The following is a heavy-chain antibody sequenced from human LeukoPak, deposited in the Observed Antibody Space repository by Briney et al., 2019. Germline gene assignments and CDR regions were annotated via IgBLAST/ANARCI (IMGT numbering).Heavy chain of an antibody. V-gene: IGHV4-59*12. CDR2: IYYSGST. J-gene: IGHJ4*02. D-gene: IGHD1-26*01. CDR1: GGSISSYY. Sequence: SETLSLTCTVSGGSISSYYWSWIRQPPGKGLEWIGYIYYSGSTNYNPSLKSRVTISVDTSKNQFSLKLSSVTAADTAVYYCARAGATLPGDFDYWGQGTLVTVSS. CDR3: ARAGATLPGDFDY.